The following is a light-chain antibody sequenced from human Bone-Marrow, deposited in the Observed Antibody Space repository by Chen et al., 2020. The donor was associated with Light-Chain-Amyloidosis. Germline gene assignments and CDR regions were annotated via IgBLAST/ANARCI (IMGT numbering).Light chain of an antibody. CDR3: QSADSSGTYEVI. J-gene: IGLJ2*01. CDR2: RDT. V-gene: IGLV3-25*03. CDR1: DLPTKY. Sequence: SYDLPHPPSVSVSPGQPARLTCSGDDLPTKYAYWYQQKPGQAPVLVIHRDTERPSGISERFSGSSSGTTATLTISGVQAEDEADYHCQSADSSGTYEVIFGGGTKLTVL.